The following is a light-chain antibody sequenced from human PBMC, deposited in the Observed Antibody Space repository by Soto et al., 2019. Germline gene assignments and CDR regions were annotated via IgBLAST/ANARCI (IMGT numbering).Light chain of an antibody. CDR1: QSISTF. J-gene: IGKJ5*01. Sequence: ELVMTQSPATLSVAPGERATLSCRASQSISTFLAWYQQKPGQAPRLLIYGASTRATGIPARSSGSGSGTEFTLTISSLQSEDFAVYYCQQYNNWPRTFGQGTRLEIK. V-gene: IGKV3-15*01. CDR3: QQYNNWPRT. CDR2: GAS.